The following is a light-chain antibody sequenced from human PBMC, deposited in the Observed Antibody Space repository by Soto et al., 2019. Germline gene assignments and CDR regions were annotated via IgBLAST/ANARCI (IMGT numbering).Light chain of an antibody. CDR2: DAS. V-gene: IGKV3-11*01. Sequence: EIVFSHSAGTLSMYTEERATLSCSARQSVSSYLAWDQQKPGQGPRLLIYDASNRATGIPARFSGSGSGTDFTLTISILDPEDFAIYYCQHRNNWPQITFGQGTRLE. CDR1: QSVSSY. CDR3: QHRNNWPQIT. J-gene: IGKJ5*01.